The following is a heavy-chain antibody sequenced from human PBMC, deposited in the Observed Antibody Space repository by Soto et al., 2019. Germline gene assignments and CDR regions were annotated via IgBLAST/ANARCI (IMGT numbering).Heavy chain of an antibody. CDR2: INPDGSAK. CDR3: MTGSGY. CDR1: GFTFGSEW. V-gene: IGHV3-7*02. Sequence: EVQLVESGGDLVQPGGSLRLSCVGSGFTFGSEWMNWVRQAPGKGPEWVANINPDGSAKYYVDSMKGRIAISRDNARNSLYLQMNSLRVDDTAVYYCMTGSGYWGQGTLVTASS. J-gene: IGHJ4*01. D-gene: IGHD3-9*01.